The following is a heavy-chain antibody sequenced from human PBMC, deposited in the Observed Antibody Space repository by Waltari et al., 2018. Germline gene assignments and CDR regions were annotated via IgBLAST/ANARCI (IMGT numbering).Heavy chain of an antibody. D-gene: IGHD1-26*01. J-gene: IGHJ4*02. V-gene: IGHV1-2*02. CDR2: INPKNGDT. CDR1: GYSFTDYP. CDR3: ARDPGPIVGAPDY. Sequence: QVQLVQSGTEVKKPGASVKVSCQASGYSFTDYPLPWVRQTPGQGLEWLGWINPKNGDTGYAQNFLGRVTMTRDTSINTVYMDLSGLRSDDTAVFYCARDPGPIVGAPDYWGQGTLVTVSS.